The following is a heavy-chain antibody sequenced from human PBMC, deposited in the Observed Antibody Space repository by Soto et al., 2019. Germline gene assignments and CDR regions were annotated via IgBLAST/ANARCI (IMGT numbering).Heavy chain of an antibody. J-gene: IGHJ4*02. CDR2: ISSSSDNI. V-gene: IGHV3-48*02. CDR1: GFTFSDHS. CDR3: ARADFCMKY. Sequence: EVHLVESGGGLVQPGGSLRLSCAASGFTFSDHSMNWVRQAPGKGLECVSYISSSSDNIYYADSVKGRFTISRDNAKNSLYLQLNSLRDEDTAVYYCARADFCMKYWGQGTLVTVSS. D-gene: IGHD3-3*01.